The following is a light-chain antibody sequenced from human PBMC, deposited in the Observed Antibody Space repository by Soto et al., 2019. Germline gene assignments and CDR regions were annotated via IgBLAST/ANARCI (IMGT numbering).Light chain of an antibody. CDR2: DVS. Sequence: QSVLTQPRSVSGSPGQSVTISCTGTGSDVGGYDFVSWYQQHPGKAPKLMIYDVSKPPSGLPDRFCSSKSGSTASPTISRLQADDAADYFCCSFAGTYTMVFGGGTKLTVL. CDR3: CSFAGTYTMV. J-gene: IGLJ2*01. CDR1: GSDVGGYDF. V-gene: IGLV2-11*01.